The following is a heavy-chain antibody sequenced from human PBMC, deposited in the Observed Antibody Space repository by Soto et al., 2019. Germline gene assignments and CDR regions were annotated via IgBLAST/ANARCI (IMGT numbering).Heavy chain of an antibody. CDR1: GGSFGSHA. CDR3: ATSPSYYVALDV. J-gene: IGHJ6*02. CDR2: VIPIFGTT. D-gene: IGHD1-26*01. V-gene: IGHV1-69*01. Sequence: QVQLVQSGAEVKKPGSSLTVSCKASGGSFGSHAISWVRQAPGQGLEWMGGVIPIFGTTNYAQIFQGRVTISADESTGAAHMELSSLTSDDTAVYFCATSPSYYVALDVWGQGTTVTVSS.